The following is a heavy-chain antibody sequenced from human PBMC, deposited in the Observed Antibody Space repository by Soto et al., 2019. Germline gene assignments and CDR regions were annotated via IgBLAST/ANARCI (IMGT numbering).Heavy chain of an antibody. Sequence: QVQLQESGPGLVKPSETLSLTCTVSGGSISSYYWSWIRQPAGKGLEWIGRIYTSGSTNYNPSLKRRVTMSVDTSKNQFSLKLSSVTAADTAVYYCARDLPDYDFWSGYYYYYGMDVWGQGTTVTVSS. D-gene: IGHD3-3*01. V-gene: IGHV4-4*07. CDR1: GGSISSYY. CDR2: IYTSGST. J-gene: IGHJ6*02. CDR3: ARDLPDYDFWSGYYYYYGMDV.